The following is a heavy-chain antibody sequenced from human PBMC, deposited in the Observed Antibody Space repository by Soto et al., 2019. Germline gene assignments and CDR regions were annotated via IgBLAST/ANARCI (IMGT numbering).Heavy chain of an antibody. Sequence: QVQLVQSGAEVKKPGASVKVSCKASVYTFTSYGISWVRQAPGQGLEWMGWITAYNGNTNYAQKLQGRVTMTTDTSTRTDYMELRRLRSADTAVYYCAQRRGYSNGEFDYWGQGTLVTVSS. J-gene: IGHJ4*02. V-gene: IGHV1-18*01. CDR3: AQRRGYSNGEFDY. D-gene: IGHD5-18*01. CDR1: VYTFTSYG. CDR2: ITAYNGNT.